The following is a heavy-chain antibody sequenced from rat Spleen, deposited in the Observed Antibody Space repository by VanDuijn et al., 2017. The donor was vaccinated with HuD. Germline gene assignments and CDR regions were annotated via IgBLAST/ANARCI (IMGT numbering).Heavy chain of an antibody. CDR2: ISTGGGEI. J-gene: IGHJ2*01. CDR3: VGINSYHYSGPFDH. D-gene: IGHD1-1*01. Sequence: EVQLVESGGDLVQPGGSTQLSCVVSGFLLSNYYMAWVRQAPTTGLEWVASISTGGGEIYYRDSVKGRFTISRDNERNTLYLQMDSLRPEDTATYYGVGINSYHYSGPFDHWGQGVMVTVSS. CDR1: GFLLSNYY. V-gene: IGHV5-25*01.